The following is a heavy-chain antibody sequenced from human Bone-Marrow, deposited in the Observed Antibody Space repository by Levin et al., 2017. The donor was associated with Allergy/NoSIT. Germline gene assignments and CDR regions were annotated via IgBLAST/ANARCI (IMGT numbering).Heavy chain of an antibody. Sequence: GGSLRLSCAASGFTFDDYAMHWVRQAPGKGLEWVSGISWNSGSIGYADSVKGRFTISRDNAKNSLYLQMNSLRAEDTALYYCAKDMKLAAAGIDYWGQGTLVTVSS. J-gene: IGHJ4*02. CDR1: GFTFDDYA. CDR3: AKDMKLAAAGIDY. CDR2: ISWNSGSI. V-gene: IGHV3-9*01. D-gene: IGHD6-13*01.